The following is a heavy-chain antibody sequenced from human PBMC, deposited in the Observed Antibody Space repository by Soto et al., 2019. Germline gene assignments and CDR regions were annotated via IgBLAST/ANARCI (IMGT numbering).Heavy chain of an antibody. CDR1: GFTFSSYG. Sequence: QVQLVASGGGVVQPGRSLRLSCAASGFTFSSYGMHWVRQAPGKGLEWVAVISYDGSNKYYADSVKGRFTISRDNSKNTLYLQMNSLRAEDTAVYYCAKGMTTVTISAFDIWGQGTMVTVSS. D-gene: IGHD4-17*01. CDR3: AKGMTTVTISAFDI. J-gene: IGHJ3*02. CDR2: ISYDGSNK. V-gene: IGHV3-30*18.